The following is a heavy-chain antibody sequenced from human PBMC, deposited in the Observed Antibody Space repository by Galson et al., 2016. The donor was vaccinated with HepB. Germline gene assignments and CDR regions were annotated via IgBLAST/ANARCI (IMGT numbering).Heavy chain of an antibody. Sequence: SETLSLTCSVSGNSISATTHYWGWIRQPPGGGLEWIASVYHSGTTYYDPAVESRLTISVDTSKNQFFLQLTSVTAADTAVYYWAALPGGNYDYEYWGQGILVTVSS. CDR1: GNSISATTHY. CDR2: VYHSGTT. CDR3: AALPGGNYDYEY. D-gene: IGHD1-7*01. J-gene: IGHJ4*02. V-gene: IGHV4-39*01.